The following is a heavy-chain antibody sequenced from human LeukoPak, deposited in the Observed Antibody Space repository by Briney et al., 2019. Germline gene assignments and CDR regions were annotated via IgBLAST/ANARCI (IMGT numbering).Heavy chain of an antibody. D-gene: IGHD6-6*01. J-gene: IGHJ4*02. Sequence: PSETLSLTCAVYGGSFSGYYWSWIRQPPGKGLEWIGEINHSGSTNYNPSLKSRVTISVDTSKNQFSLKLSSVTAADTAVYHCAREPPTIAARGFWVYWGQGTLVAVSS. CDR1: GGSFSGYY. CDR3: AREPPTIAARGFWVY. V-gene: IGHV4-34*01. CDR2: INHSGST.